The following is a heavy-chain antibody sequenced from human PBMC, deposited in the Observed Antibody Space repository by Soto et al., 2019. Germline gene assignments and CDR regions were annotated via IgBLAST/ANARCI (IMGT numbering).Heavy chain of an antibody. Sequence: QVQLQESGPGLVKPSQTLSLTCTVSGGSISSGGYYWSWIRQHPGKGLEWIGYIYYSGSTYYNPSLKSRVTISVDRSKNQFSLKLSSVTAADTAVYYCARVTVTNEFGAFDIWGQGTMVTVSS. CDR2: IYYSGST. CDR3: ARVTVTNEFGAFDI. V-gene: IGHV4-31*03. D-gene: IGHD4-17*01. J-gene: IGHJ3*02. CDR1: GGSISSGGYY.